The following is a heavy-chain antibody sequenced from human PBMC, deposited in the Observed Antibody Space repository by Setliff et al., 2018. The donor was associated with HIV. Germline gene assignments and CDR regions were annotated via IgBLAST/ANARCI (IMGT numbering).Heavy chain of an antibody. CDR1: GFTVSSNY. V-gene: IGHV3-53*05. CDR3: VKGRSGNYHW. CDR2: IYTGGST. J-gene: IGHJ4*02. D-gene: IGHD1-26*01. Sequence: GGSLRLSCAASGFTVSSNYMSWVRQAPGKGLEWVSIIYTGGSTYYADSVKGRFTISRDNSKNTQYLQMSSLRPEDTALYYCVKGRSGNYHWWGQGTLVTVSS.